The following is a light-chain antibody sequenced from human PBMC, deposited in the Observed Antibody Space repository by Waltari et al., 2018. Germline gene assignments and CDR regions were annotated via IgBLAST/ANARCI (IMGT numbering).Light chain of an antibody. Sequence: DIQMTQSPSSLSASVGDRVTITCQASQDISNYLKWYQQKPGEAPKLLIYDASNLETGVPSRFSGSESGTYFTFTISSLQPEDIATYYCQQYDNLLATFGQGTKVEIK. J-gene: IGKJ1*01. CDR3: QQYDNLLAT. V-gene: IGKV1-33*01. CDR2: DAS. CDR1: QDISNY.